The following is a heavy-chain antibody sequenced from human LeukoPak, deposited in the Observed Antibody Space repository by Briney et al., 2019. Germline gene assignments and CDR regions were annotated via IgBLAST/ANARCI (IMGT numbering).Heavy chain of an antibody. CDR1: GFTFSHFW. CDR3: ARDWVRYSSSWYDWFDP. D-gene: IGHD6-13*01. J-gene: IGHJ5*02. V-gene: IGHV3-7*01. CDR2: IKKTGSET. Sequence: GGSLRLSCAASGFTFSHFWMSWVRQAPGKGLEWVAYIKKTGSETYYVDSVKGRFTITRDNTRSSLFLQMYSLRAEDTAVYCCARDWVRYSSSWYDWFDPWGQGTLVTVSS.